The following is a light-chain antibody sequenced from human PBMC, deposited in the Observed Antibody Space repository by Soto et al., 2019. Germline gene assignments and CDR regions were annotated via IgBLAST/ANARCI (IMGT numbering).Light chain of an antibody. CDR1: SSNIGRNT. CDR3: AAWDDSLNGPL. Sequence: QSVLTQPPSASGTPGQRVTISCSGSSSNIGRNTVNWYQQLPGTAPKVLIFGDNLRPSGVPDRFSGSKSGTSASLAINGLQSEDEADYYCAAWDDSLNGPLFGGGTKVTVL. CDR2: GDN. V-gene: IGLV1-44*01. J-gene: IGLJ2*01.